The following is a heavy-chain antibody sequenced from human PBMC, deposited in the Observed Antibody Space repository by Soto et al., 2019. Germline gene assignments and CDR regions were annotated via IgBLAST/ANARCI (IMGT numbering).Heavy chain of an antibody. V-gene: IGHV3-30-3*01. CDR3: PRDHGGRAAD. CDR2: ISYDGSNK. Sequence: QVQLVESGGGVVQPGRSLRLSCAASGFTFSSYAMHWVRQAPGKGLEGVAVISYDGSNKYYADSVKGRFTVSRDKAKNTLYLQRNSVRAVDTAVYYYPRDHGGRAADWGQGTLVTVSS. CDR1: GFTFSSYA. D-gene: IGHD2-15*01. J-gene: IGHJ4*02.